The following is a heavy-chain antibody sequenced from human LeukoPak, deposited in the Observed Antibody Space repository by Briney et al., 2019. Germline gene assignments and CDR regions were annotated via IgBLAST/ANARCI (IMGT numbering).Heavy chain of an antibody. J-gene: IGHJ2*01. CDR3: ARTTVTTGPYWYFDL. Sequence: PGGSXRXXXXXSXXXXXRYDXHWVRQAAGKGLEWVSAITIAGDTYYPGSVKGRFTISRENAKNSLYLQMNSLRAGDTAVYYCARTTVTTGPYWYFDLWGRGTLVTVSS. V-gene: IGHV3-13*01. CDR2: ITIAGDT. CDR1: XXXXXRYD. D-gene: IGHD4-17*01.